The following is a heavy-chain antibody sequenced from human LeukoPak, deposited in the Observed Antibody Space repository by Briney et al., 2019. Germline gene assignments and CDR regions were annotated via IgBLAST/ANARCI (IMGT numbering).Heavy chain of an antibody. Sequence: AASVKVSCKASGGTFSSYAISWVRQAPGQGLEWMGGIIPIFGTANYAQKFQGRVTITTDESTSTAYMELSSLRSEDTAVYYCARAYGSGQDVWGKGTTVTVSS. CDR1: GGTFSSYA. J-gene: IGHJ6*04. V-gene: IGHV1-69*05. CDR3: ARAYGSGQDV. CDR2: IIPIFGTA. D-gene: IGHD3-10*01.